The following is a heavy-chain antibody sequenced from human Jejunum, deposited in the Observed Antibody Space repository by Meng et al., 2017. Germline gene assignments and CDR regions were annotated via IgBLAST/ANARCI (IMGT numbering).Heavy chain of an antibody. D-gene: IGHD6-19*01. CDR3: TRVIPDRSGWKPFDI. CDR2: IYNDGVR. CDR1: GFSINSIY. Sequence: GGSLRLSCAASGFSINSIYITWVRQAPGRGLEWVSVIYNDGVRYYADSVKGRFTISRDNSKNTVYLQMNSLRAEDTAVYYCTRVIPDRSGWKPFDIWGQGTKVTVSS. J-gene: IGHJ3*02. V-gene: IGHV3-66*02.